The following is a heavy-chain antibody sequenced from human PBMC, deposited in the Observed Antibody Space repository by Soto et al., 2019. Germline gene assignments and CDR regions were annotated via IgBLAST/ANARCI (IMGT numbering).Heavy chain of an antibody. V-gene: IGHV4-39*02. Sequence: SETLSLTCTVSSGSISSSSFYWGWIRQPPGKGLEWIGSIYYTGSTYYNPSLKSRVTISIDRSKNHFSLKMSSVTAADTAVYFCARSPRGRTAFTFDYWGQGALVTVSS. D-gene: IGHD3-16*01. CDR3: ARSPRGRTAFTFDY. CDR2: IYYTGST. J-gene: IGHJ4*02. CDR1: SGSISSSSFY.